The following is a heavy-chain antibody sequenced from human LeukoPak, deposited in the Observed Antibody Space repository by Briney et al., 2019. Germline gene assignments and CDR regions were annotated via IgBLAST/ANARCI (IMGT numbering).Heavy chain of an antibody. V-gene: IGHV4-34*01. CDR3: ARAKRSPGYCSSTSCYRSLLYNWFDP. D-gene: IGHD2-2*02. J-gene: IGHJ5*02. CDR2: INHSGST. Sequence: PSETLSLTCAVYGGSFSGYYWSWIRQPPGKGLEWIGEINHSGSTNYNPSLKSRVTISVDTSKNQFSLELSSVTAADTAVYYCARAKRSPGYCSSTSCYRSLLYNWFDPWGQGTLVTVSS. CDR1: GGSFSGYY.